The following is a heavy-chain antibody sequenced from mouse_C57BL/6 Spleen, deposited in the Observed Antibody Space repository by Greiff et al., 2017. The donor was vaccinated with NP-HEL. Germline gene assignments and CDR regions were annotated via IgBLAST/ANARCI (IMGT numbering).Heavy chain of an antibody. V-gene: IGHV14-4*01. J-gene: IGHJ2*01. CDR1: GFNIKDDY. D-gene: IGHD2-1*01. Sequence: EVKVVESGAELVRPGASVKLSCTASGFNIKDDYMHWVKQRPEQGLEWIGWIDPENGDTEYASKFQGKATITADTSSNTAYLQLSSLTSEDTAVYYCTTRGNYVYWGQGTTLTVSS. CDR3: TTRGNYVY. CDR2: IDPENGDT.